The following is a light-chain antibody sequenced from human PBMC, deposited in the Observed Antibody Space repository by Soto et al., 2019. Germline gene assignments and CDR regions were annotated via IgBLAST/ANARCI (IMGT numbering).Light chain of an antibody. Sequence: QSALTQPPSASGSPGQSVTISCTGTLSDIGAYDLVSWYQQYPGKAPKLMIYDVTNRPSGVPNRFSGSKSGNTASLTVSGLQADDEAGYYCSSFAGSNKLFGGGTKLTVL. CDR3: SSFAGSNKL. CDR2: DVT. J-gene: IGLJ2*01. CDR1: LSDIGAYDL. V-gene: IGLV2-8*01.